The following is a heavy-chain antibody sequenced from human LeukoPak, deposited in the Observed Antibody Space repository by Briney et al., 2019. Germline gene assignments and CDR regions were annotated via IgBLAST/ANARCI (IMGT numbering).Heavy chain of an antibody. D-gene: IGHD1-14*01. CDR3: ARQAQDGSDNYFDP. J-gene: IGHJ5*02. V-gene: IGHV4-4*09. CDR1: GGSFSGYY. CDR2: IWTSGIT. Sequence: SETLSLTCAVYGGSFSGYYWSWIRQSPGRGLEWIGNIWTSGITKYNPSLNSRVSISIDTSKNQFSLKVSSMTAADTAVYYCARQAQDGSDNYFDPWGQGTLVTVSS.